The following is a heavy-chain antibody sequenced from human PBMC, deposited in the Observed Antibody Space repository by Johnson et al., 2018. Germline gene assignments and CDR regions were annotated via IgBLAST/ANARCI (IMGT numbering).Heavy chain of an antibody. J-gene: IGHJ1*01. CDR2: LNPNGGNT. CDR3: ARAAKSYFDSSGYPPAEYLKL. CDR1: GYTFTSSD. D-gene: IGHD3-22*01. V-gene: IGHV1-8*01. Sequence: VQLVETGAEVKEPGASVTVSCEASGYTFTSSDICWVRQATGQGLEWMGCLNPNGGNTGYAQKFQGRVSMTRNTSIRTAYMGLSSLRSEDTGVYYCARAAKSYFDSSGYPPAEYLKLWGQGTLVTVSS.